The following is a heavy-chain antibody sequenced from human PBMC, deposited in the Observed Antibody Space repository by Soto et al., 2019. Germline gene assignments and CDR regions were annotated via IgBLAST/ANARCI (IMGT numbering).Heavy chain of an antibody. CDR2: INHSGST. D-gene: IGHD3-22*01. Sequence: PSETLSLTCAVYGGSFSGYYWSWIRQPPGKGLEWIGEINHSGSTNYNPSLKSRVTISVDTSKNQFSLKLSSVTAADTAVYYCARGRKGRYYYDSSGSNWFDPWGQGTLVTVSS. V-gene: IGHV4-34*01. CDR1: GGSFSGYY. CDR3: ARGRKGRYYYDSSGSNWFDP. J-gene: IGHJ5*02.